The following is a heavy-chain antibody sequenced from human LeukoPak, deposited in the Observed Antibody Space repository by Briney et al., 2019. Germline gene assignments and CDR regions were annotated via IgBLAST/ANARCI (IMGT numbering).Heavy chain of an antibody. J-gene: IGHJ4*02. D-gene: IGHD3-10*01. Sequence: PSETLSLTCAVSVGSISSGNWWSWVRQSPGKGLEWIGEVYHNGTPNYNPSLKSRVTISVDTSKNQFSLKLSSVTAADTAVYYCARVGDYGSANTKWGFSFDYWGQGTLVTVSS. V-gene: IGHV4-4*02. CDR3: ARVGDYGSANTKWGFSFDY. CDR2: VYHNGTP. CDR1: VGSISSGNW.